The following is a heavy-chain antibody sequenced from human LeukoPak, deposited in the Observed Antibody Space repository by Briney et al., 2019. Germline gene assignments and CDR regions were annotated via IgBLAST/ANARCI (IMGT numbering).Heavy chain of an antibody. J-gene: IGHJ4*02. V-gene: IGHV4-39*07. CDR2: IYHTGRT. Sequence: SETLSLTCTVSGGSISSSSYYWGWIRQPPGKGLEWIGNIYHTGRTYYNPSLKSRITISVDTSKNQFSLKLSSVTAADTALYYCARDWFTRLGELSPDRAFDYWGQGTLVTVSS. CDR1: GGSISSSSYY. CDR3: ARDWFTRLGELSPDRAFDY. D-gene: IGHD3-16*02.